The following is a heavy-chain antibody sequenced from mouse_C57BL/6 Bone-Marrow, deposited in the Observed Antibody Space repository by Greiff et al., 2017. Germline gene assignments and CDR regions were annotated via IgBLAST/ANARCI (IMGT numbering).Heavy chain of an antibody. V-gene: IGHV10-1*01. CDR3: VRNEGYAMDY. Sequence: EVQVVESGGGLVQPKGSLKLSCAASGFSFNTYAMNWVRQAPGKGLEWVARIRSKSNNYATYYADSVKDRFTISRDDSESMLYLQMNNLKTEDTAMYYCVRNEGYAMDYWGQGTSVTGSS. CDR1: GFSFNTYA. J-gene: IGHJ4*01. CDR2: IRSKSNNYAT.